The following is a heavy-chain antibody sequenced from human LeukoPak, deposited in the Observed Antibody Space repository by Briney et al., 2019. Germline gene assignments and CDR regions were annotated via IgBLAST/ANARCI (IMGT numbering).Heavy chain of an antibody. D-gene: IGHD3-10*01. V-gene: IGHV2-70*11. CDR1: GFSLSTSGMC. CDR2: IDWDDDK. Sequence: SGLALVKSTKTLTLTCTFSGFSLSTSGMCVSWIRQLPGKALEWHARIDWDDDKYYTTSLKTRLTISKDTSKNHVVLTMTNMDPVETPTYYCARILYYYGSGSYLVDYWGQGTLVTVSS. J-gene: IGHJ4*02. CDR3: ARILYYYGSGSYLVDY.